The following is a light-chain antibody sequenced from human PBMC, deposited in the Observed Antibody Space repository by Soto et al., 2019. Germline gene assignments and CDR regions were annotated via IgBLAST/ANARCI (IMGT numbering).Light chain of an antibody. CDR1: QSVSTSY. Sequence: EIVLTQSPGPLSSSPGERATLSCRASQSVSTSYLAWYQQKPGQAPRLLIAAASGRATGIPDRFSGSGSGTDFSLTISRLEPEDFAVYYCQQYGSSPRTFGQGTKVEIK. V-gene: IGKV3-20*01. CDR3: QQYGSSPRT. J-gene: IGKJ1*01. CDR2: AAS.